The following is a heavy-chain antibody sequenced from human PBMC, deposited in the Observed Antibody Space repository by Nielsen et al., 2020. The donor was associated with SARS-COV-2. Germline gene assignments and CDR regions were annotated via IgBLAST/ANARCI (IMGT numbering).Heavy chain of an antibody. J-gene: IGHJ4*02. CDR3: AKDPDFHGSGSY. Sequence: SLKISCAASGFTFSSYGMHWVRQAPGKGLEWVAVIWYDGSNKYYADSVKGRFTISRDNAKNSLYLQMNSLRAEDTALYYCAKDPDFHGSGSYWGQGTLVTVSS. CDR1: GFTFSSYG. D-gene: IGHD3-10*01. V-gene: IGHV3-33*03. CDR2: IWYDGSNK.